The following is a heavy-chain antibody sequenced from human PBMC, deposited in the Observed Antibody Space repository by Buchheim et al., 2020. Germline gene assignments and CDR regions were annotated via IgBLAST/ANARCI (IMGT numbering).Heavy chain of an antibody. J-gene: IGHJ4*02. D-gene: IGHD3/OR15-3a*01. Sequence: EVQLVESGGGLVKPGGSLRLSCAASGFTFSSYSMNWVRQAPGKGPEWVANINQYGSAEYYVDSVKGRFTISRDNAKNSLYLQMNSLRAEDTAVYYCTDLGTYWGQGTL. V-gene: IGHV3-7*01. CDR3: TDLGTY. CDR1: GFTFSSYS. CDR2: INQYGSAE.